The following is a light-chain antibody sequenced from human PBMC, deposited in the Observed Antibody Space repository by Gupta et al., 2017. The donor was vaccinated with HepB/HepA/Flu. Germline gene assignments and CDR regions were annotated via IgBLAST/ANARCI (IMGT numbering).Light chain of an antibody. CDR3: QQRSNWPRGSIT. CDR1: QSVSSY. CDR2: DAS. J-gene: IGKJ5*01. Sequence: IVLPQSPATLSLSPGERATLSCRASQSVSSYLAWYQQKPGQAPRLLIYDASNRATGIPARFSGSGSGTDFTLTISSLEPEDFAVYYCQQRSNWPRGSITFGQGTRLEIK. V-gene: IGKV3-11*01.